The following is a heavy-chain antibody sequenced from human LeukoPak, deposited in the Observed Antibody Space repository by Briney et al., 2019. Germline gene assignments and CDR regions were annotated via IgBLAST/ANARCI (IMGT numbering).Heavy chain of an antibody. CDR3: ALIRWDIVVVVAATSYGMDV. D-gene: IGHD2-15*01. V-gene: IGHV3-21*04. CDR1: EFTFSAYG. Sequence: GGSLRLSCVASEFTFSAYGMSWVRQAPGTGLEWVSSISGSGSSIHYKESVRGRFTISRDNSGNSIYLQMNSLRADDTAVYYCALIRWDIVVVVAATSYGMDVWGQGTTVTVSS. CDR2: ISGSGSSI. J-gene: IGHJ6*02.